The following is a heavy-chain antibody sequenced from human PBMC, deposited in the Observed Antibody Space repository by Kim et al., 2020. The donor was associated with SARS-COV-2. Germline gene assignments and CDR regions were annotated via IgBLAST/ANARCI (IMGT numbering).Heavy chain of an antibody. CDR2: TYYRSKWYN. J-gene: IGHJ4*02. CDR3: ARGGDYYGSGSYYKMEVGYFDY. Sequence: SQTLSLTCAISGDSVSSNSAAWNWIRQSPSRGLEWLGRTYYRSKWYNDYAVSVKSRITINPDTSKNQFSLQLNSVTPEDTAVYYCARGGDYYGSGSYYKMEVGYFDYWGQGTLVTVSS. V-gene: IGHV6-1*01. D-gene: IGHD3-10*01. CDR1: GDSVSSNSAA.